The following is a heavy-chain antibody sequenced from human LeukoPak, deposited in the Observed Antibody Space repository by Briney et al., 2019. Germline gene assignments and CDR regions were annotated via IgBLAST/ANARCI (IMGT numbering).Heavy chain of an antibody. CDR1: GFTFSSYA. Sequence: GGSLRLSCAASGFTFSSYAMHWVRQAPGKGLEWVAVISYDGSNKYYADSVKGRFTISRDNAKNSLYLQMNSLRAEDTALYYCAKALGWLSSGWSDAFDIWGQGTMVTVSS. J-gene: IGHJ3*02. CDR3: AKALGWLSSGWSDAFDI. V-gene: IGHV3-30-3*01. CDR2: ISYDGSNK. D-gene: IGHD6-13*01.